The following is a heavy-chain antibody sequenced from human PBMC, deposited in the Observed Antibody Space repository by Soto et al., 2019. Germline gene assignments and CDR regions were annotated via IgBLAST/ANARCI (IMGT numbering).Heavy chain of an antibody. Sequence: PGGSLRLSCAASGFTFSSYGMHWVRQAPGKGLEWVAVISYDGSNKYYADSMKGRFTISRDNSKNTLYLQMNSLRAEDTAVYYCAKGAPTNIVVVVAATRKGYFDYWGQGTLVTVSS. CDR1: GFTFSSYG. J-gene: IGHJ4*02. CDR3: AKGAPTNIVVVVAATRKGYFDY. D-gene: IGHD2-15*01. CDR2: ISYDGSNK. V-gene: IGHV3-30*18.